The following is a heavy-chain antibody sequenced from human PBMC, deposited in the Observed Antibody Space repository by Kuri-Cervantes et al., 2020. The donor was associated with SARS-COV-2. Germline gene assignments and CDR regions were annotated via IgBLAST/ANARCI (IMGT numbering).Heavy chain of an antibody. V-gene: IGHV3-7*01. CDR2: IKQDGSEK. J-gene: IGHJ6*04. Sequence: GESLKISCAASGFTFSSYWMSWVRQAPGKGLEWVANIKQDGSEKYYVDSVKGRFTISRDNAKNSLYLQMNSLRAEDTDVYYCASYSERAMDVWGKGTTVTVSS. D-gene: IGHD6-13*01. CDR1: GFTFSSYW. CDR3: ASYSERAMDV.